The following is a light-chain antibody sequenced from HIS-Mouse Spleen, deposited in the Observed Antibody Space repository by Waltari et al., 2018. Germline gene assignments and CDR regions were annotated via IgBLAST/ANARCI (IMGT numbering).Light chain of an antibody. V-gene: IGLV3-10*01. CDR2: EDR. CDR3: YSTDSSGNHRV. J-gene: IGLJ2*01. Sequence: SYELTQPPSVSVSPGQTARITCPGDALPKKYAYWYQQKSGQAPVLVIYEDRKRPTGFPGGFSGSSSGTMATLTISGTQVEDEADYYCYSTDSSGNHRVFGGGTKLTVL. CDR1: ALPKKY.